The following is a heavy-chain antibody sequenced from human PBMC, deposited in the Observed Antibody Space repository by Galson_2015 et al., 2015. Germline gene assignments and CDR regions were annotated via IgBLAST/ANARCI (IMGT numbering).Heavy chain of an antibody. J-gene: IGHJ4*02. CDR1: GFTFSSYW. CDR2: IKQDGSEK. CDR3: ARDQPDCGGDCYHFDY. V-gene: IGHV3-7*01. Sequence: SLRLSCAASGFTFSSYWMSWVRQAPGKGLEWVANIKQDGSEKYYVDSVKGRFTISRDNAKNSLYLQMNSLRAEDTAVYYCARDQPDCGGDCYHFDYWGQGTLVTVSP. D-gene: IGHD2-21*02.